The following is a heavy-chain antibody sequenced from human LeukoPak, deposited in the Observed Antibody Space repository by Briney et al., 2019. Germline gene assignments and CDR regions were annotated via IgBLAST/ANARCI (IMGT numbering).Heavy chain of an antibody. J-gene: IGHJ4*02. CDR1: GFTFSSYS. V-gene: IGHV3-21*04. CDR3: AKGVSVFSSFDY. D-gene: IGHD3-3*02. CDR2: ISSSSSYI. Sequence: GGSLRLSCAASGFTFSSYSMNRVRQAPGKGLEWVSSISSSSSYIYYADSVKGRFTISRDNAKNSLYLQMNSLRAEDTAVYYCAKGVSVFSSFDYWGQGTLVTVSS.